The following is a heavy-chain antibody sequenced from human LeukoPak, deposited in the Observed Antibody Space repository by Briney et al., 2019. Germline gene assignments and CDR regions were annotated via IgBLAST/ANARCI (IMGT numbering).Heavy chain of an antibody. CDR1: GYSFTSYW. V-gene: IGHV5-51*01. Sequence: GESLKISCKGSGYSFTSYWIGWVRQMLGKGLEWMGIIYPGDSDTRYSPSFQGQVTISADKSISTAYLQWSSLKASDTAMYYCARSYCGGDCSLYYFDYWGQGTLVTVSS. CDR3: ARSYCGGDCSLYYFDY. D-gene: IGHD2-21*02. J-gene: IGHJ4*02. CDR2: IYPGDSDT.